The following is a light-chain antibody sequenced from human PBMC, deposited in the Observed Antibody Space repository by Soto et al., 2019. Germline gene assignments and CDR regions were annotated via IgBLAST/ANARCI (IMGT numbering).Light chain of an antibody. V-gene: IGKV3-15*01. CDR1: PSVSSD. CDR2: DAS. CDR3: QQYNKWPPLT. Sequence: EIVMTQSPATLSVSPGERATLSCRASPSVSSDLAWDQQKPGQAPRLLISDASTRAPGIPVRFSGSGSGTEFALTVSSVQSEDCALYYCQQYNKWPPLTFGGGTKVEI. J-gene: IGKJ4*01.